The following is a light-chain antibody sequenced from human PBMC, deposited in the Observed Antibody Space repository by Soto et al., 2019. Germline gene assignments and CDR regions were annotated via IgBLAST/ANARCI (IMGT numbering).Light chain of an antibody. CDR2: AAS. Sequence: DIQMTQSPSSLSASVGDRVTITCRASQDLDRWLAWYQQKPGEAPKVLIFAASSLQSGLPSRFSGGGSGTDFSLTISSLQPEDFATYYCKQSRSFPLTFGGGTMVDIK. J-gene: IGKJ4*01. V-gene: IGKV1-12*01. CDR3: KQSRSFPLT. CDR1: QDLDRW.